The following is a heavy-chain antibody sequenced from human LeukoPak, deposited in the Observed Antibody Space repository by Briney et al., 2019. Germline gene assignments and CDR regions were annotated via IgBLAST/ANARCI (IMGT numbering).Heavy chain of an antibody. D-gene: IGHD6-13*01. Sequence: PGGSLRLSCAASGFTFSGYGMHWVRQAPGKGLEWVAFIRYDGSNKYYADSVKGRFTISRDNSKNTLYLQMNSLRAEDTAVYYCAKDGVIIAAAAPSFDYWGQGTLVTVSS. V-gene: IGHV3-30*02. CDR1: GFTFSGYG. CDR3: AKDGVIIAAAAPSFDY. CDR2: IRYDGSNK. J-gene: IGHJ4*02.